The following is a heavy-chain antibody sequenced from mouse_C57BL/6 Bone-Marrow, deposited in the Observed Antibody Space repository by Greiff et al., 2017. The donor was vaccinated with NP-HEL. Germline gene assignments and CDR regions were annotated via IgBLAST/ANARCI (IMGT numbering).Heavy chain of an antibody. Sequence: VQLQQSGAELVRPGSSVKMSCKTSGYTFTSYGINWVKQRPGQGLEWIGYIYIGNGYTEYNEKFKGKATLTSDTSSSTAYTQLSSMTSEDSAMFCCARGGLLYPYWYFDAWGRGTTVTVSS. CDR3: ARGGLLYPYWYFDA. CDR1: GYTFTSYG. J-gene: IGHJ1*03. V-gene: IGHV1-58*01. CDR2: IYIGNGYT. D-gene: IGHD2-13*01.